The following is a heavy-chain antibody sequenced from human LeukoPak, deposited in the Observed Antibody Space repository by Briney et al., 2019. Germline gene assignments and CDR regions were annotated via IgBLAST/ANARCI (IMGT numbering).Heavy chain of an antibody. J-gene: IGHJ4*02. CDR2: IYTSGST. CDR1: GGSISSGSYY. CDR3: ARRTAAGKGAFDY. D-gene: IGHD6-13*01. V-gene: IGHV4-61*02. Sequence: SETLSLTCTVSGGSISSGSYYWSWIRQPAGKGLEWIGRIYTSGSTNYNPSLKSRVTISVDTSKNQFSLRLSSVTAADTAVYYCARRTAAGKGAFDYWGQGTLVTVSS.